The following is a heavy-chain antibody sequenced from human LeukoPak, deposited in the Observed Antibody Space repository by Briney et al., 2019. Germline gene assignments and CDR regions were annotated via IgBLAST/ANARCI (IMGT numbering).Heavy chain of an antibody. CDR3: ARAPMIVVVFPPRLDY. Sequence: ASVKVSCKTSGYTFTGYYMHWVRQAPGQGLEWMGWINPNSGGTNYAQKFQDKVTMTGDTSISTAYMELSRLTSDDTAVYYCARAPMIVVVFPPRLDYWGQGTLVTVSS. V-gene: IGHV1-2*02. D-gene: IGHD3-22*01. J-gene: IGHJ4*02. CDR1: GYTFTGYY. CDR2: INPNSGGT.